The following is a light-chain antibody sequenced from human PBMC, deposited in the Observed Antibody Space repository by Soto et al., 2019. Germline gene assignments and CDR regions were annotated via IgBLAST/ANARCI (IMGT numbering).Light chain of an antibody. CDR3: CSYAGNYTLI. V-gene: IGLV2-8*01. Sequence: QSALTQPPSASGSPGQSVTISCTGTKNDIGVYDFVSWYQHHPGKAPRLIIYEVVQRPSGVPDRFSGSKSGNTASLTVSGLQAADEADYFCCSYAGNYTLILGGGTKVTVL. CDR2: EVV. J-gene: IGLJ2*01. CDR1: KNDIGVYDF.